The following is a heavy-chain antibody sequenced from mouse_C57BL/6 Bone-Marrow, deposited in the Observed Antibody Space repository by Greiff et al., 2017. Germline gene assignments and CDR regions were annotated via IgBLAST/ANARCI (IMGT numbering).Heavy chain of an antibody. D-gene: IGHD2-3*01. CDR1: GYTFTNYW. CDR3: ARDGYYSYYFDY. V-gene: IGHV1-64*01. Sequence: QVQLQQPGAELVKPGASVKLSCKASGYTFTNYWMHWVKQRPGQGLEWIGMMHPNGGSPDYNEKFKSEATLSVDKSSRTAYMELSSLTSEDSAVYYCARDGYYSYYFDYWGQGTTLTVSS. J-gene: IGHJ2*01. CDR2: MHPNGGSP.